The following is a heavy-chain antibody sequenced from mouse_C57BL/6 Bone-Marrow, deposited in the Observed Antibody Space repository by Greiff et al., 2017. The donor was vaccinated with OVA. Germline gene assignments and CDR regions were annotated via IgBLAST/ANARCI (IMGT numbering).Heavy chain of an antibody. CDR3: ARPNYYGSGSYWYFDV. Sequence: LVEPGASVKMSCKASGYTFTDYNMHWVKQSHGKSLEWIGYINPNNGGTSYNQKFKGKATLTVNKSSSTAYMELRSLTSEDSAVYYCARPNYYGSGSYWYFDVWGTGTTVTVSS. CDR1: GYTFTDYN. J-gene: IGHJ1*03. CDR2: INPNNGGT. V-gene: IGHV1-22*01. D-gene: IGHD1-1*01.